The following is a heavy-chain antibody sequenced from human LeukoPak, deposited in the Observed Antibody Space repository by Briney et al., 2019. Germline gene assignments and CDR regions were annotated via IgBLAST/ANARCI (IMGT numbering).Heavy chain of an antibody. V-gene: IGHV1-8*01. J-gene: IGHJ6*03. CDR1: GYTFTSYD. Sequence: ASVKVSCKASGYTFTSYDINWVRQATGQGLEWMGWMNPNSGNTGYAQKFQGRVTMTRNTSISTAYMELSSLRSDDTAVYYCARRTPRGWSGSYYYYYMDVWGKGTTVTVSS. D-gene: IGHD6-19*01. CDR2: MNPNSGNT. CDR3: ARRTPRGWSGSYYYYYMDV.